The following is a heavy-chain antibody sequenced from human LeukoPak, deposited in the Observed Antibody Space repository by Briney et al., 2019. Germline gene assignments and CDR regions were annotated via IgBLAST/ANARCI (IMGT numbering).Heavy chain of an antibody. V-gene: IGHV4-38-2*01. Sequence: PAETLSLTCGVSYYSIRSGHYWGWIRQPPGKGLEWIGSIYHSWNTYYNPSLKSRVPISVDTSKNQLSLNLTSVTAADTAVYYCARVSTDGSGYYDREYWGQGTLVTVSS. D-gene: IGHD3-22*01. CDR2: IYHSWNT. CDR3: ARVSTDGSGYYDREY. CDR1: YYSIRSGHY. J-gene: IGHJ4*02.